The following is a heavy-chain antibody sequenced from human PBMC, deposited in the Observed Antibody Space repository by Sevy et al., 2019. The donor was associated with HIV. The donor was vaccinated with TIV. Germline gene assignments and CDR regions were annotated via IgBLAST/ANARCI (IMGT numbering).Heavy chain of an antibody. D-gene: IGHD3-3*01. CDR2: MHHSGRI. V-gene: IGHV4-59*01. Sequence: SETLSLNCTVSGGSMRDYYWSWIRQSPGKGLEWIGYMHHSGRIDYDPSLKSRVTISMDTSKSHFSLNVCSVTAADTAVYFCARVQRKYYDFWTGFGYVDSWGQGTQVTVSS. CDR3: ARVQRKYYDFWTGFGYVDS. CDR1: GGSMRDYY. J-gene: IGHJ5*01.